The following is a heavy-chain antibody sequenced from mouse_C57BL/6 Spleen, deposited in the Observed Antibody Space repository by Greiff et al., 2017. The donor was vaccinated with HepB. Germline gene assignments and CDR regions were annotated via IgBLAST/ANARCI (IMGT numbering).Heavy chain of an antibody. J-gene: IGHJ3*01. Sequence: DVQLQESGAELVKPGASVKLSCTASGFNIKDYYMHWVKQRTEQGLEWIGRIDPEDGETKYAPKFQGKATITADTSSNTAYLQLSSLTSEDTAVYYCVLPPLDGSWFAYWGQGTLVTVSA. D-gene: IGHD2-3*01. CDR3: VLPPLDGSWFAY. CDR1: GFNIKDYY. V-gene: IGHV14-2*01. CDR2: IDPEDGET.